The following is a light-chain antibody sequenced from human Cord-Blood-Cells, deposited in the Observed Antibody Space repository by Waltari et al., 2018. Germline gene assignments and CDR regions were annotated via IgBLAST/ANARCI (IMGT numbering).Light chain of an antibody. J-gene: IGLJ3*02. Sequence: QSALTQPASVSGSPGQSITISCTGTSSDVGGYNYVSWYQQHPGKAPKLMIYDVSNRPSGCSNRFSGSKSGNTASLTISGLQAEDEADYYSSSYTSSSTLEVFGGGTKLTVL. CDR1: SSDVGGYNY. V-gene: IGLV2-14*01. CDR3: SSYTSSSTLEV. CDR2: DVS.